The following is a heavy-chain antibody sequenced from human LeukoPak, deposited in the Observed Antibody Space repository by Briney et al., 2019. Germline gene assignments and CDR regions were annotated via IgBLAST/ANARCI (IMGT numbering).Heavy chain of an antibody. Sequence: ASVKVSCKASGNTFTSNYLHWVRQAPGQGLEWMGWINPNSGGTNYAQKFQGRVTMTRDTSISTAYMELSRLRSDDTAVYYCARERTLTSCYDYWGQGTLVTVSS. J-gene: IGHJ4*02. D-gene: IGHD2-15*01. CDR1: GNTFTSNY. V-gene: IGHV1-2*02. CDR3: ARERTLTSCYDY. CDR2: INPNSGGT.